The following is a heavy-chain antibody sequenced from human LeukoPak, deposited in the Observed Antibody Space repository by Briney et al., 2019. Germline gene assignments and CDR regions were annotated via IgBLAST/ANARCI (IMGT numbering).Heavy chain of an antibody. CDR1: GYTFNTYY. J-gene: IGHJ6*02. V-gene: IGHV1-2*02. CDR3: ARGWVGNDYFYGLGV. D-gene: IGHD7-27*01. Sequence: ASVKVSCKASGYTFNTYYMHWVRQAPGQGPVWMGCINPASGDTGYARNFQGRVTMTSDTSVNTAYMELSSLRSDDTAVYYCARGWVGNDYFYGLGVWGQGTTVTVSS. CDR2: INPASGDT.